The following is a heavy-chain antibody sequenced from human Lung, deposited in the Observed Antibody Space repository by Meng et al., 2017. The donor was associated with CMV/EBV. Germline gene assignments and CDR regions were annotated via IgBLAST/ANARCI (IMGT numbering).Heavy chain of an antibody. CDR3: AKPYPYSYDSSGYYFEN. Sequence: LTFSNDAMNGVRQGRGRGLEWVSVVYSGDRSTYYADSVKGRFTISRDNSKNMMYLQMNSLRAEDTAVYYCAKPYPYSYDSSGYYFENWGQGTLVTVSS. CDR2: VYSGDRST. J-gene: IGHJ4*02. V-gene: IGHV3-23*03. CDR1: LTFSNDA. D-gene: IGHD3-22*01.